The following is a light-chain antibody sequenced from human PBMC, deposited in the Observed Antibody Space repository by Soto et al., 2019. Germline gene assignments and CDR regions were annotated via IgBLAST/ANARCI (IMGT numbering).Light chain of an antibody. CDR2: AAS. CDR3: QQSYSTPRFT. V-gene: IGKV1-39*01. J-gene: IGKJ3*01. CDR1: QSISSY. Sequence: DIQMTQSPSSLSASVGDRVTITCRASQSISSYLHWYQQKPGKAPKLLIYAASSLQSGVPSRFSGSGSGTDFTLTIISLQPEDFATYYCQQSYSTPRFTFGPGTKVDIK.